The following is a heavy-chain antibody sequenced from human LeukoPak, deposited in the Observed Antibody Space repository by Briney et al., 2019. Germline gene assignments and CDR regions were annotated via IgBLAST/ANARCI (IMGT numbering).Heavy chain of an antibody. CDR2: ITSSSSTI. Sequence: GGSLRLSCAASGFTFSTYNMNWVRQAPGKGLEWISFITSSSSTIYYADSVKGRFTISRDNVKNSLYLQMNSLRDEDTAVYYCARGRTSSWYFDYWGQGTLVNVSS. V-gene: IGHV3-48*02. J-gene: IGHJ4*02. CDR3: ARGRTSSWYFDY. D-gene: IGHD6-13*01. CDR1: GFTFSTYN.